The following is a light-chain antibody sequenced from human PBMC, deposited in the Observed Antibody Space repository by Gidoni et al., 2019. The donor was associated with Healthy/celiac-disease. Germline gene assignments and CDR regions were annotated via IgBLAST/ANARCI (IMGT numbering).Light chain of an antibody. CDR1: SLRSYY. Sequence: SSELTQDPAVSVALGQTVRITCQGDSLRSYYASWYQQKPGQAPVLVIHGKNNRPPGIPDRFSGSSSGNTASLTITGAQAEDEADYYCNSRDSSGNHHVVFGGGTKLTVL. J-gene: IGLJ2*01. CDR2: GKN. V-gene: IGLV3-19*01. CDR3: NSRDSSGNHHVV.